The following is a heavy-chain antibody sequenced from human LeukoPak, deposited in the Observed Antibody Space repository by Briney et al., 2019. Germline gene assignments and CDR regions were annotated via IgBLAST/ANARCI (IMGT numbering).Heavy chain of an antibody. CDR3: AKNMTVPATND. V-gene: IGHV3-23*01. J-gene: IGHJ4*02. CDR2: ITSTGGNT. D-gene: IGHD6-19*01. Sequence: PGGSLRLSCAASGFTFSDYAMSWVRQAPGKGLEWVSIITSTGGNTYYADSVKGRFTISRDNSKNTLYLQMNSLRDEDTAVYYCAKNMTVPATNDWGQGTLVTVSS. CDR1: GFTFSDYA.